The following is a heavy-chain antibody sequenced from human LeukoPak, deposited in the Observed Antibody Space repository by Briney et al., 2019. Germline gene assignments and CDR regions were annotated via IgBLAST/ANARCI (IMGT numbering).Heavy chain of an antibody. Sequence: GGSLRLSCAASGFTFSSYAMSWVRQAPGKGLEWVSAISGSGGSTYYADSVKGRFTISRDNSKNTLYLQMNSLRAEDTAVYYCARDNYYGSGSPRAVDYWGQGTLVTVSS. CDR2: ISGSGGST. J-gene: IGHJ4*02. CDR1: GFTFSSYA. V-gene: IGHV3-23*01. CDR3: ARDNYYGSGSPRAVDY. D-gene: IGHD3-10*01.